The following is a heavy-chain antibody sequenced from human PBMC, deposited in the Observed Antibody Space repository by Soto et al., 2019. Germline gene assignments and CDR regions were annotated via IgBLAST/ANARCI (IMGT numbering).Heavy chain of an antibody. J-gene: IGHJ3*02. CDR1: GYTFTSYG. CDR3: ARTAAGTIWLADAFDI. Sequence: QVKLVQSGAEVKKPGASVKVSCKASGYTFTSYGISWVRQAPGQGLEWMGWISAYNGNTNYAQKLQGRVTRTTDTSQSTAYMALRSLRSDDTAVYYCARTAAGTIWLADAFDIWGQGTMVTVSS. CDR2: ISAYNGNT. V-gene: IGHV1-18*01. D-gene: IGHD6-13*01.